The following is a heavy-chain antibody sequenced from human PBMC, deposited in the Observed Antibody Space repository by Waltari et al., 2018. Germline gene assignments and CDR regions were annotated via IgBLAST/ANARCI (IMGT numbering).Heavy chain of an antibody. CDR1: GGSISNNNYY. D-gene: IGHD3-3*01. Sequence: QLQLHASGPGLVKPSETLSLTYNVSGGSISNNNYYWSWIRQPPGKGLEWFGSIYYWGSTYYNPSLKSRLTISVDTSKNQFSLKLNSVTAADSAVYYCARPLRLTAWFDPWGQGTLVTVSS. CDR3: ARPLRLTAWFDP. V-gene: IGHV4-39*01. CDR2: IYYWGST. J-gene: IGHJ5*02.